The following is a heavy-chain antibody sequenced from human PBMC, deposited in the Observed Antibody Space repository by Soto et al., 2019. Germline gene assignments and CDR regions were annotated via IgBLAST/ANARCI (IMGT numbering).Heavy chain of an antibody. D-gene: IGHD3-3*01. J-gene: IGHJ6*02. CDR1: GFTFSSYA. Sequence: GGSLRLSCAASGFTFSSYAMHWVLQAPGKGLEWVAVISYDGSNKYYADSVKGRFTISRDNSKNTLYLQMDSLRAEDTAVYYCARGTRAYSDFWSGSRNDYYYGMDVWGQGTTVTVSS. CDR2: ISYDGSNK. CDR3: ARGTRAYSDFWSGSRNDYYYGMDV. V-gene: IGHV3-30-3*01.